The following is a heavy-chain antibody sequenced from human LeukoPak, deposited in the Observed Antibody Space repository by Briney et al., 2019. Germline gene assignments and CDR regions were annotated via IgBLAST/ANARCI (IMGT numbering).Heavy chain of an antibody. CDR3: ARSFTYYYDSSGYYNY. J-gene: IGHJ4*02. V-gene: IGHV1-18*01. CDR2: ISAYNGNT. CDR1: GYTFTSYG. Sequence: GASVTVSFTASGYTFTSYGISWVRQAPGQGLEWMGWISAYNGNTNYAQKLQGRVTMTTDTSTSTAYMELRSLRSDDTAVYYCARSFTYYYDSSGYYNYWGQGTLVTASS. D-gene: IGHD3-22*01.